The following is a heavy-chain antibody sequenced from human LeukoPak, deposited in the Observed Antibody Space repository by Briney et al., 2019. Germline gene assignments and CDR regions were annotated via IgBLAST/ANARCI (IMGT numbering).Heavy chain of an antibody. J-gene: IGHJ3*02. Sequence: ASVKVSCKASGYTFTSYAMHWVRQAPGQRLEWMGWINAGNGNTKYSQEFQGRVTITRDTSASTAYMELSSLRAEDTAVYYCARGGSYQLDAFDIWGQGTMVTVSS. D-gene: IGHD2-2*01. CDR2: INAGNGNT. CDR1: GYTFTSYA. CDR3: ARGGSYQLDAFDI. V-gene: IGHV1-3*03.